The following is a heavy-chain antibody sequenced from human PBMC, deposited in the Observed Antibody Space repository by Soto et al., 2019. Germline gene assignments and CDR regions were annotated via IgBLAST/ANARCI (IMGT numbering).Heavy chain of an antibody. D-gene: IGHD3-3*01. CDR3: AHRVLCTVFGLVTTTAIYFDF. CDR2: IYWDDDK. V-gene: IGHV2-5*02. J-gene: IGHJ4*02. CDR1: GFSLTTSGVG. Sequence: QITLNESGPTVVRPTEPLTLTCRVSGFSLTTSGVGEGWIRQSPGKAPEWLALIYWDDDKRYSASLKSRLTITKDTSKNQVVLTVSDLDPTDTATYYCAHRVLCTVFGLVTTTAIYFDFWGQGTPVAVSS.